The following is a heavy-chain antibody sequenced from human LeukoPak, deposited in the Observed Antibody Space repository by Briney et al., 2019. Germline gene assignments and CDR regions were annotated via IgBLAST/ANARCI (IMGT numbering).Heavy chain of an antibody. V-gene: IGHV3-48*03. CDR3: ARGYSDAFDI. CDR2: ISSCGSTI. D-gene: IGHD2-15*01. Sequence: GGSLRLSCEASGFTFSSYEMNWVRQAPGKGLEWVSYISSCGSTIYYADSVKGRFTISRDNAKNSLYLQMNSLRAEDTAVYYCARGYSDAFDIWGQGTTVTVSS. J-gene: IGHJ3*02. CDR1: GFTFSSYE.